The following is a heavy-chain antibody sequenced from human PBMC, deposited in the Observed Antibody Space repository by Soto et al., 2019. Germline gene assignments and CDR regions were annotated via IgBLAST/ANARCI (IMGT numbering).Heavy chain of an antibody. CDR2: ISAYNGNT. CDR1: GYTFTSYG. Sequence: ASVKVSCKASGYTFTSYGISWVRQAPGQGLEWMGWISAYNGNTNYAQKLQGRVTMTTDTSTSTAYMELRSLRSDDTAVYYCARDIVLMVYEGPHADYGMDVWGQGTTVTVSS. J-gene: IGHJ6*02. D-gene: IGHD2-8*01. CDR3: ARDIVLMVYEGPHADYGMDV. V-gene: IGHV1-18*04.